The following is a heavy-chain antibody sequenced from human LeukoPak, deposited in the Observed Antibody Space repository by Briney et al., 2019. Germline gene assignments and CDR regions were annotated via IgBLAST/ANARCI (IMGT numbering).Heavy chain of an antibody. CDR2: ISYDGSNK. D-gene: IGHD6-25*01. V-gene: IGHV3-30*18. Sequence: AVISYDGSNKYYPDSVKGRFTISRDNSKNTLYLQMNSLRAEDTAVYYCAKVLPGSNWFDPWGQGTLVTVSS. J-gene: IGHJ5*02. CDR3: AKVLPGSNWFDP.